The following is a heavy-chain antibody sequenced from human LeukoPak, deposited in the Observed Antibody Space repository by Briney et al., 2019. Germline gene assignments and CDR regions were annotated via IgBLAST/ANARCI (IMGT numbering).Heavy chain of an antibody. D-gene: IGHD6-6*01. J-gene: IGHJ3*02. Sequence: PSETLSLTCTVSGGSISSYYWSWIRQPAGKGLEWIGRIYASGSTNYNPSLKSRVTTSVDTSKNQFSLKLTSVTAADTAVYYCAREYSSSSGKNTFDIWGQGTMVTVSS. CDR3: AREYSSSSGKNTFDI. V-gene: IGHV4-4*07. CDR2: IYASGST. CDR1: GGSISSYY.